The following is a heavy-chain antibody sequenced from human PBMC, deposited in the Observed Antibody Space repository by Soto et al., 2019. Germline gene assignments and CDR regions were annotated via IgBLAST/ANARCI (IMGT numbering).Heavy chain of an antibody. CDR2: IIPIFGTA. Sequence: QVQLVQSGAEVKKPGSSVKVSCKASGGTFSSYAISWVRQAPGQGLEWMGGIIPIFGTANYAQKFQGRVTITADESTSTAYMELSSLRSEDTAVYYCAREGWDYGGNSPDAFDIWGQGPMVTVSS. V-gene: IGHV1-69*12. J-gene: IGHJ3*02. CDR1: GGTFSSYA. D-gene: IGHD4-17*01. CDR3: AREGWDYGGNSPDAFDI.